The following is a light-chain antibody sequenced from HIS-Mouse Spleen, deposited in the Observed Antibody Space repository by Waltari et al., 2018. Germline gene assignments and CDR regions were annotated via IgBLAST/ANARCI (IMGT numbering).Light chain of an antibody. Sequence: QSALTQPASVSGSPGQSITIPCPGTSSDVGAYTSVSWYQQHPGKAPKLMIYEVSNRPSGVSNRFSGSKSGNTASLTISGLQAEDEADYYCSSYTSSSTFFGTGTKVTVL. V-gene: IGLV2-14*01. CDR1: SSDVGAYTS. CDR3: SSYTSSSTF. CDR2: EVS. J-gene: IGLJ1*01.